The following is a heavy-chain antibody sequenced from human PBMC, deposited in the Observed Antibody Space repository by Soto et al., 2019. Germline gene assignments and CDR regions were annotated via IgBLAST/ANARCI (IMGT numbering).Heavy chain of an antibody. D-gene: IGHD3-16*01. CDR2: VNPNSGNA. CDR3: ARGWGRWPHEKPGDY. J-gene: IGHJ4*02. CDR1: GYSFTTYG. V-gene: IGHV1-8*01. Sequence: QVQLVQSGAEVKWPGASVKVSCEASGYSFTTYGINWVRQATGQGLEWMGWVNPNSGNAGYAQKFQGRITMTASSSIRTAYMELSSLRSEDTAVYYCARGWGRWPHEKPGDYWGQGTLVTVSS.